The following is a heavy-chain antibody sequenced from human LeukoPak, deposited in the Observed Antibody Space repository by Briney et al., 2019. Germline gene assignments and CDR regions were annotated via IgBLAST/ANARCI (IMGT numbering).Heavy chain of an antibody. Sequence: PSVKVSCKVSGYTFTGYYINWVRQSAGQGLKSMGRINPHRGGTNYAQKFQGRVTMTRDTSISTAYMELSRLRSDDTAVYYCARIGLNERDYWGQGTLVTVSS. V-gene: IGHV1-2*06. CDR3: ARIGLNERDY. CDR2: INPHRGGT. J-gene: IGHJ4*02. CDR1: GYTFTGYY.